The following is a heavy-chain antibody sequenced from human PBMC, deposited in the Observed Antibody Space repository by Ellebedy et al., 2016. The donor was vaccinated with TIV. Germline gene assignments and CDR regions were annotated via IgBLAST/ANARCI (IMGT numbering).Heavy chain of an antibody. CDR3: ATGPNQDFFDY. V-gene: IGHV4-59*01. Sequence: MPSETLSLTCTVSYDSISSYYWSWIRQPPGKGLEWIGYIYYSGSTKYNPSLKSRGTISLDTSKNQLSLKLSSTTAADTAVYYWATGPNQDFFDYWGRGTLVTVSS. CDR1: YDSISSYY. D-gene: IGHD1-14*01. J-gene: IGHJ4*02. CDR2: IYYSGST.